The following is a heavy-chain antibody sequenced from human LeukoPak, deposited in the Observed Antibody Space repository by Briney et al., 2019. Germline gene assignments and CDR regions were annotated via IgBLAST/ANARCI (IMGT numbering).Heavy chain of an antibody. J-gene: IGHJ4*02. Sequence: GGSLGLSCAASGFTFSNYEMNWVRQAAGKGLGWVSYISSRGSTICYADSVKGRFTISRDNAKSSLHLQMNSLRAEDTAVYYCARVKSSGWEISFDYWGQGTLVTVSS. CDR1: GFTFSNYE. V-gene: IGHV3-48*03. CDR2: ISSRGSTI. CDR3: ARVKSSGWEISFDY. D-gene: IGHD6-19*01.